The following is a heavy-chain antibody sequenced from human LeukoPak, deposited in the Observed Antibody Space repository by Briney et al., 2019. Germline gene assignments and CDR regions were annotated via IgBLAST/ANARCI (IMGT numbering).Heavy chain of an antibody. V-gene: IGHV3-7*01. CDR3: AREGEAFDY. J-gene: IGHJ4*02. D-gene: IGHD3-16*01. Sequence: GGSLRLSCAASGFTFSSYWMSWVRQAPGKGLEWVANIKQDGSEKFYADSVKGRFTVSRDNAKSSQYLQMNSLRAEDTAMYYCAREGEAFDYWGQGTLVTVSS. CDR1: GFTFSSYW. CDR2: IKQDGSEK.